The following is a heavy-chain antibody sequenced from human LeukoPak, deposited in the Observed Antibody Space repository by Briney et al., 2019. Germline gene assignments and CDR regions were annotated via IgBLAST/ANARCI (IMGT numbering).Heavy chain of an antibody. V-gene: IGHV1-18*01. Sequence: ASVKVSCKASGYTFTSYGISWVRQAPGQGLEWMGWISAYNGNTNYAQKLQGRVTMTTDTSTSTAYMELRSLRSDDTAVHYCARDRKRVTIFGVDQYYYYGMDVWGQGTTVTVSS. CDR2: ISAYNGNT. D-gene: IGHD3-3*01. CDR1: GYTFTSYG. CDR3: ARDRKRVTIFGVDQYYYYGMDV. J-gene: IGHJ6*02.